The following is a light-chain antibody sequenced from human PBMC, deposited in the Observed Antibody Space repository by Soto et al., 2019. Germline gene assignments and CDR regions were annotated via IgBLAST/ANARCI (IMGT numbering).Light chain of an antibody. CDR1: SSDIGRYNL. CDR2: GGT. J-gene: IGLJ1*01. CDR3: CSYAGGSSYV. V-gene: IGLV2-23*01. Sequence: QSVLAQPASVSGSPGQSIPISCTGTSSDIGRYNLVSWYQQHPGKAPKLIIYGGTKRPSGVSNHFSGSKSGNTASLTISGLQAEDEADYYCCSYAGGSSYVFGTGTKVTVL.